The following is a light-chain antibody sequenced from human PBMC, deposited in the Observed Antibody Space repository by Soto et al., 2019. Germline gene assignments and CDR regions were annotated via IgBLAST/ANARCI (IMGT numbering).Light chain of an antibody. CDR2: GAS. CDR1: QNIITN. J-gene: IGKJ2*01. V-gene: IGKV3-15*01. CDR3: QQYHNWPPKYT. Sequence: EMMMTQSPATLSVSRGDRATLSCRASQNIITNLAWYQLKPGQAPRLLIYGASTRATGVPARFSGSGSGTEFTLTISSLQSEDFAVYYCQQYHNWPPKYTFGQGTKLVIK.